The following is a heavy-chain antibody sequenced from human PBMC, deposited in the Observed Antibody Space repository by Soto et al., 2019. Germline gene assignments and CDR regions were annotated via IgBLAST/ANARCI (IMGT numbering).Heavy chain of an antibody. CDR3: ARRAGLVQLWSLLDYYGMDV. CDR1: GGSISSSNW. J-gene: IGHJ6*02. D-gene: IGHD5-18*01. Sequence: PSETLSLTCAVSGGSISSSNWWSWVLQPPGKGLEWIGEIYHSGSTNYNPSLKSRVTISVDKSKNQFSLKLSSVTAADTAVYYCARRAGLVQLWSLLDYYGMDVWGQGTTVTVSS. V-gene: IGHV4-4*02. CDR2: IYHSGST.